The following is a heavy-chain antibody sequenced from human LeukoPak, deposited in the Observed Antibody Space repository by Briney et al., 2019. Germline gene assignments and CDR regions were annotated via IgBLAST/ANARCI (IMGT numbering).Heavy chain of an antibody. CDR2: IKQDGSEK. D-gene: IGHD6-13*01. J-gene: IGHJ5*02. CDR3: ARDRVAAAGTNWFDP. V-gene: IGHV3-7*03. Sequence: GGSLRLSCAASGFTFSNYGMHWVRQAPGKGLEWVANIKQDGSEKYYVDSVKGRFTISRDNAKNSLYLQMNSLRAEDTAVYYCARDRVAAAGTNWFDPWGQGTLVTVSS. CDR1: GFTFSNYG.